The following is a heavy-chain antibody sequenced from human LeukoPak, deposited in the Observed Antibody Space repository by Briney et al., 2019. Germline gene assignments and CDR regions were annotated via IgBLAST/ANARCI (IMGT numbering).Heavy chain of an antibody. V-gene: IGHV3-7*01. CDR3: ALAVAGTWFDP. CDR2: IKEDGSEK. J-gene: IGHJ5*02. CDR1: GFTFSNYW. D-gene: IGHD6-19*01. Sequence: GGSLRLSCVVSGFTFSNYWMTWVRQAPGKGLEWVANIKEDGSEKHYLDSVEGRFTISRDNAKNSLYLQMNSLRAEDTAVYYCALAVAGTWFDPWGQGTLVTVSS.